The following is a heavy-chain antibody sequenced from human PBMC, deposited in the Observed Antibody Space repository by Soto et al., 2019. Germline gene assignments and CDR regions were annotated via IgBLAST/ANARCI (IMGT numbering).Heavy chain of an antibody. D-gene: IGHD2-15*01. CDR2: MNPDSTNT. J-gene: IGHJ4*02. Sequence: QVQLVQSGAEVKQPGASVKVSCRTSGYTFTNYDITWVRQGTGLGLEWMGWMNPDSTNTGYAQKFQGRXNMXRXISISTAYMELNGLTSYNTAIDYCARVIRDQLLSDDWGQGTLVTVSS. CDR1: GYTFTNYD. V-gene: IGHV1-8*01. CDR3: ARVIRDQLLSDD.